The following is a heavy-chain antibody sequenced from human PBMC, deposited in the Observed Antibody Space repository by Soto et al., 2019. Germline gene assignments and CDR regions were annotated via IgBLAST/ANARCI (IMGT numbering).Heavy chain of an antibody. V-gene: IGHV4-38-2*01. CDR3: ARGGSGYDILTGYYVLGMDV. D-gene: IGHD3-9*01. J-gene: IGHJ6*02. CDR2: IYHSGST. Sequence: SETLSLTCAVSGYSISSGYYWGWTRQPPGKGLEWIGSIYHSGSTYYNPSLKSRVTISVDTSKNQFSLKLSSVTAADTAVYYCARGGSGYDILTGYYVLGMDVWGQGTTVTVSS. CDR1: GYSISSGYY.